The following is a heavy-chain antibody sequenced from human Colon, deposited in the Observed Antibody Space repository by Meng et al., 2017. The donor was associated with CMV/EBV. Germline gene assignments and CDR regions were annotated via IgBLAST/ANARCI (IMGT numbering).Heavy chain of an antibody. V-gene: IGHV1-69*05. CDR3: AREMSSPNYFYGMDV. J-gene: IGHJ6*02. D-gene: IGHD2-2*01. Sequence: KISFKASGGTFSSYAISWVRQAPGQGLEWMGGIIPLFGAPNYAQKFQGRVTITTDESTSTAYMELSSLRSEDSAVYYCAREMSSPNYFYGMDVWGQGTTVTVSS. CDR1: GGTFSSYA. CDR2: IIPLFGAP.